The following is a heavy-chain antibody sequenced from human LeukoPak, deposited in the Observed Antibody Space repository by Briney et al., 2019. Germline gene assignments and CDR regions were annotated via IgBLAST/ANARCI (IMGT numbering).Heavy chain of an antibody. CDR3: ARDLAAAGPEVWFDP. CDR2: INPNSGGT. V-gene: IGHV1-2*02. D-gene: IGHD6-13*01. CDR1: GYTFTGYY. J-gene: IGHJ5*02. Sequence: ASVKVSCKAPGYTFTGYYMHWVRQAPGQGLEWMGWINPNSGGTNYAQKFQGRVTMTRDTSISTAYMELSRLRSDDTAVYYCARDLAAAGPEVWFDPWGQGTLVTVSS.